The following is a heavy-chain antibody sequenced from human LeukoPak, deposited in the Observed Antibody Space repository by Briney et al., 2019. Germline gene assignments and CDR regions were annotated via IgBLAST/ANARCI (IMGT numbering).Heavy chain of an antibody. CDR1: GGSISSSNW. Sequence: PSETLSLTCAVSGGSISSSNWWSWVRQPPGKGLEWIGEIYHSGSTNYNPSLKSRVTISVDKSKNQFSLKLSSVTAADTAVYYCARNGLGLGMTTVTSVDYWGQGTLVTVSS. D-gene: IGHD4-17*01. J-gene: IGHJ4*02. CDR3: ARNGLGLGMTTVTSVDY. CDR2: IYHSGST. V-gene: IGHV4-4*02.